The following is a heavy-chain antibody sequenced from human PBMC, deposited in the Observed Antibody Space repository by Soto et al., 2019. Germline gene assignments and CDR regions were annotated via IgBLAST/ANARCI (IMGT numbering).Heavy chain of an antibody. Sequence: QVQLQESGPGLVKPSGTLSLTCALSGASIITDNWWSWVRQPPGKEMEWIGEIYHSGNTNFNPSVKSRVTISVDTSKNQFSLTVSSVTAADTAXXXCARASASSKLRGVVINWGQGTL. J-gene: IGHJ4*02. V-gene: IGHV4-4*02. D-gene: IGHD3-10*01. CDR1: GASIITDNW. CDR3: ARASASSKLRGVVIN. CDR2: IYHSGNT.